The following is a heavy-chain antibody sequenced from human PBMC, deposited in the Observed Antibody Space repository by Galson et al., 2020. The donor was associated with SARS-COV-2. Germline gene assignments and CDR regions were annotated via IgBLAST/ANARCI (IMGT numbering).Heavy chain of an antibody. V-gene: IGHV1-18*01. CDR3: ARDRSYCYSASCYGDYVDY. CDR2: ISAYNGNT. J-gene: IGHJ4*01. CDR1: GYTFTSSG. Sequence: AAVKVACKASGYTFTSSGISWVRNTTGQGLEWMGWISAYNGNTNNAHKLQGRVTMTTVTSTRTAYMELRSLRSDDTAVYYCARDRSYCYSASCYGDYVDYWDHGALVTVSS. D-gene: IGHD2-2*01.